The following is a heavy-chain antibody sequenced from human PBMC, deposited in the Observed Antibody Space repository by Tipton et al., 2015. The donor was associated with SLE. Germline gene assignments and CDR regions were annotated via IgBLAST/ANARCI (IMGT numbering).Heavy chain of an antibody. CDR3: ASRVVTAFDY. V-gene: IGHV3-48*03. CDR2: ISSSGSTI. Sequence: SLRLSCAASGFTFSSYEMNWVRQAPGKGLEWVSYISSSGSTIYYADSVKGRFTISRDNAKNSLNLQMNSLRAEDTAVYYCASRVVTAFDYWGQGTLVTVSS. D-gene: IGHD4-23*01. CDR1: GFTFSSYE. J-gene: IGHJ4*02.